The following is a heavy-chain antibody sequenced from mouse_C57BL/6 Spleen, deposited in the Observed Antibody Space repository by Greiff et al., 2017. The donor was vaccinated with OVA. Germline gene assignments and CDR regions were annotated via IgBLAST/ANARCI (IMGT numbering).Heavy chain of an antibody. V-gene: IGHV2-5*01. D-gene: IGHD4-1*01. CDR3: AKMGDSLYYFDY. CDR1: GFSLTSYG. Sequence: VQLQQSGPGLVQPSQSLSITCTVSGFSLTSYGVHWVRQSPGKGLEWLGVIWRGGSTDYNEAFMSRLSITKDNSKSQVFFKMNSLQADDTAIYYCAKMGDSLYYFDYWGQGTTLTVSS. CDR2: IWRGGST. J-gene: IGHJ2*01.